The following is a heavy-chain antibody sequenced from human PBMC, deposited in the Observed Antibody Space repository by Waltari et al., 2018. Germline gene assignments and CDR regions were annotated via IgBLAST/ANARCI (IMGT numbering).Heavy chain of an antibody. J-gene: IGHJ4*02. CDR3: ARGLMGYDSAFDY. D-gene: IGHD5-12*01. V-gene: IGHV4-39*07. CDR1: GGSISSSSYS. CDR2: IYYSGST. Sequence: QLQLQESGPGLVKPSETLSLTCTVSGGSISSSSYSWGWIRQPPGKGLEWIGSIYYSGSTYYNPSLKSRVTISVDTSKNQFSLKLSSVTAADTAVYYCARGLMGYDSAFDYWGQGTLVTVSS.